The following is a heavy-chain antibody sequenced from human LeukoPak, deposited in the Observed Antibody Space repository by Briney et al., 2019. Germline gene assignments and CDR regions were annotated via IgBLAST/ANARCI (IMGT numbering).Heavy chain of an antibody. CDR2: INPSGST. CDR3: ARMASRYVINDWSRTGLGAYPTKYYYHMDV. CDR1: GGSFSDYY. Sequence: NSSETLSLTCAVYGGSFSDYYWSWIRQPPGKGLEWIGEINPSGSTNYSPSLKSRVTISVDTSKNQFSLKLSSVAAADTAVYFCARMASRYVINDWSRTGLGAYPTKYYYHMDVWDKGTTVTVSS. D-gene: IGHD2-8*01. J-gene: IGHJ6*03. V-gene: IGHV4-34*01.